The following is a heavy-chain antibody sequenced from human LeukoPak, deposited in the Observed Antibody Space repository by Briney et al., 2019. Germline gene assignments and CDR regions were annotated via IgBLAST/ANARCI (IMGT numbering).Heavy chain of an antibody. CDR3: ANGPQYNTLTGYYKVRSHLDY. Sequence: GGSLRLSCAASGFTFSNYGMHWVRQAPGKGLEWVAFIRYDASNRHYADSVKGRFTISRDNSKNTLYLQMTSLRTEDTAVYYCANGPQYNTLTGYYKVRSHLDYWGQGTLVTVSS. J-gene: IGHJ4*02. CDR1: GFTFSNYG. V-gene: IGHV3-30*02. CDR2: IRYDASNR. D-gene: IGHD3-9*01.